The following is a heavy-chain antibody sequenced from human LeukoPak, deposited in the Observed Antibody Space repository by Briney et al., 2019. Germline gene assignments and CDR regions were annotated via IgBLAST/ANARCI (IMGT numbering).Heavy chain of an antibody. Sequence: GGSLRLSCAASGFTVSSNYMSWVRQAPGKGLEWVSVIYSGGSTYYADSVKGRFTISRDNSKNTLYLQMNSLRAEDTAVYYCAREDIVVVPAATGTYYYYYGMDVWGQGTTVTVSS. J-gene: IGHJ6*02. CDR3: AREDIVVVPAATGTYYYYYGMDV. CDR2: IYSGGST. V-gene: IGHV3-66*01. CDR1: GFTVSSNY. D-gene: IGHD2-2*01.